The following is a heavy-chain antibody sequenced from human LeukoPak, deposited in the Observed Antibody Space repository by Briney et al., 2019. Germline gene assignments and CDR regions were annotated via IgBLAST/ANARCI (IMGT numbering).Heavy chain of an antibody. CDR1: GYTFTSYG. D-gene: IGHD3-3*02. Sequence: ASVKVSCKASGYTFTSYGIGWVRQAPGQGLEWMGWISAYNGNTNYAQKPQGRVTMTTDTSTSTAYMELRSLRSDDTAVYYCARDSSHFWSGYRSWGQGTLVTVSS. V-gene: IGHV1-18*01. J-gene: IGHJ1*01. CDR3: ARDSSHFWSGYRS. CDR2: ISAYNGNT.